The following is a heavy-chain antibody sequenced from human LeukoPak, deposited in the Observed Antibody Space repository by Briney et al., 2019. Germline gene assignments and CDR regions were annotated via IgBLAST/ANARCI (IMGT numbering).Heavy chain of an antibody. Sequence: GGSLRLSCVASGFTFSNYWMHWVRQAPGKGLVWVSRINTDGSSTSYADSVKGRFTISRDNAKNTLYLQMNSLRAEDTAVYYCARATVGATSDFDYWGQGTLVTVSS. J-gene: IGHJ4*02. CDR1: GFTFSNYW. D-gene: IGHD1-26*01. CDR2: INTDGSST. V-gene: IGHV3-74*01. CDR3: ARATVGATSDFDY.